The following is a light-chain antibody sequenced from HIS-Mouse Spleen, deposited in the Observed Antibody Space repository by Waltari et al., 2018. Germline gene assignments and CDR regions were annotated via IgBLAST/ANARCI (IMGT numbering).Light chain of an antibody. CDR1: QGISSY. CDR2: AAS. Sequence: AIWMTQSPSLLSASTGDRVISCRMSQGISSYLAWYQQKPGKAPELLIYAASTLQSGVPSRFSGSGSGTDFTLTISCLQSEDFATYYCQQYNSYSRTFGQGTKVEIK. V-gene: IGKV1D-8*02. CDR3: QQYNSYSRT. J-gene: IGKJ1*01.